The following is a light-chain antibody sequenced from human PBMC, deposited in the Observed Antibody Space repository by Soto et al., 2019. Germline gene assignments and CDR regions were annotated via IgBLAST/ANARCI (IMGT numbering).Light chain of an antibody. CDR3: QQYNKWPRT. V-gene: IGKV3-15*01. CDR2: DAS. CDR1: QSVSSN. J-gene: IGKJ1*01. Sequence: EIVMMQSPATLSVSPGERATLSCRASQSVSSNLAWYQQKPGQAPRLLIYDASTRATGIPARFSGSGSGTEFTLTISSLQSEDFAVYYCQQYNKWPRTFGQGTKVDIK.